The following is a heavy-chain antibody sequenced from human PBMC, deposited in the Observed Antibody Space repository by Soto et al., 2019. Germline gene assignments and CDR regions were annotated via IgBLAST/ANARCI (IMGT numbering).Heavy chain of an antibody. J-gene: IGHJ6*02. CDR1: GFTFSNAW. CDR2: IKSKTDGGTT. D-gene: IGHD2-2*01. V-gene: IGHV3-15*07. CDR3: TSSPYCSSTSCYEAPDGYDYYYYGMDV. Sequence: GGSLRLSCAASGFTFSNAWMNWVRQAPGKGLEWVGRIKSKTDGGTTDYAAPVKGRFAISRDDSKNTLYLQMNSLKTEDTAVYYCTSSPYCSSTSCYEAPDGYDYYYYGMDVWGQGTTVTVS.